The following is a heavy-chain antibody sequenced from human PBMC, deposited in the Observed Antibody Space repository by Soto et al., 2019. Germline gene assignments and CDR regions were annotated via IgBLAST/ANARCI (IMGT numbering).Heavy chain of an antibody. J-gene: IGHJ4*01. CDR1: GGPISSNN. V-gene: IGHV4-59*01. Sequence: SETLSLTCTVSGGPISSNNWTRIRQPPGKGLEWIGYVYNSGSTNYNPSLKSRVTISEDTSKSQFSLKVNSMTAADTAVYYCARYRREAVAGYTLDNWGQGILVPVSS. CDR3: ARYRREAVAGYTLDN. D-gene: IGHD6-13*01. CDR2: VYNSGST.